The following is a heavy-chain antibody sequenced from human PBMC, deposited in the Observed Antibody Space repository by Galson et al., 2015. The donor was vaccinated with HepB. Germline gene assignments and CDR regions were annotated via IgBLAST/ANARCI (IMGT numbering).Heavy chain of an antibody. J-gene: IGHJ4*02. Sequence: SVKVSCKASGYTFTGYGISWVRQAPGQGLEWMGWISVYNGNINYAQNFQGRVTMTTDTSTSTAYMELRSLRSDDTAVYYCAREGRNWALDYWGQGTLVTVSS. V-gene: IGHV1-18*01. D-gene: IGHD7-27*01. CDR1: GYTFTGYG. CDR2: ISVYNGNI. CDR3: AREGRNWALDY.